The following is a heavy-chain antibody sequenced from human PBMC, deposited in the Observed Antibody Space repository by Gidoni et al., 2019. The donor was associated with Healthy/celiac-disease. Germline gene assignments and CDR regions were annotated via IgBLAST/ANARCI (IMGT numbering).Heavy chain of an antibody. Sequence: QVQLQESGPGLVKPSQTLSLTCTVSGGSINSGGYYWSWIRPHPGKGLEWIGYIYYSGSTYYNPSLKSRVTISVDTSKNQFSLKLSSVTAADTAVYYCARDNYGDYNNDAFDIWGQGTMVTVSS. J-gene: IGHJ3*02. CDR1: GGSINSGGYY. CDR2: IYYSGST. D-gene: IGHD4-17*01. CDR3: ARDNYGDYNNDAFDI. V-gene: IGHV4-31*03.